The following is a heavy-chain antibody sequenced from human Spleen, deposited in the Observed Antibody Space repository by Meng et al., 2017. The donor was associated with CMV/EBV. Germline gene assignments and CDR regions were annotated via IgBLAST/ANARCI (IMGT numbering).Heavy chain of an antibody. CDR1: GFTVSSNY. CDR2: IYSGGST. CDR3: AKDFRLMTTVVTGVCVGAFDI. D-gene: IGHD4-23*01. J-gene: IGHJ3*02. Sequence: GESLKISCAASGFTVSSNYMSWVRQAPGKGLEWVSVIYSGGSTYYADSVKGRFTISRDNAKNSLYLQMNSLRAEDTALYYCAKDFRLMTTVVTGVCVGAFDIWGQGTMVTVSS. V-gene: IGHV3-53*05.